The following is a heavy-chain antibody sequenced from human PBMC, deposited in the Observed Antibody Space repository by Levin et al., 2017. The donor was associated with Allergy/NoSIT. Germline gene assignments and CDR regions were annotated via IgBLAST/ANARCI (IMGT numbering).Heavy chain of an antibody. Sequence: GESLKISCAGSGFTFSDYYMSWIRQAPGKGLEWVSYISSSGSTIYYADSVKGRFTISRDNAKISLYLQMNSLRAEDTAVYYCSRGEAIHHDYYGMDVWGQGTTVTVSS. J-gene: IGHJ6*02. D-gene: IGHD5-24*01. V-gene: IGHV3-11*01. CDR2: ISSSGSTI. CDR1: GFTFSDYY. CDR3: SRGEAIHHDYYGMDV.